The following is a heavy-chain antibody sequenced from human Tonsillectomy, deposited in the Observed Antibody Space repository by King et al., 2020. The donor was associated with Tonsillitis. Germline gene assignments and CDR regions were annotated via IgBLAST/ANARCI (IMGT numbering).Heavy chain of an antibody. D-gene: IGHD6-19*01. CDR3: AKDTMAVAGTRGTNYYYGMDV. Sequence: VQLVESGGGLVQPGRSLRLSCAASGFTFDDFAMHWVRQAPGKGLEWVSGISWNSGSIGYADSVKGRFTISRDNAKNSLYLQMNSLRAEDTALYYCAKDTMAVAGTRGTNYYYGMDVWGQGTTVTVSS. J-gene: IGHJ6*02. V-gene: IGHV3-9*01. CDR2: ISWNSGSI. CDR1: GFTFDDFA.